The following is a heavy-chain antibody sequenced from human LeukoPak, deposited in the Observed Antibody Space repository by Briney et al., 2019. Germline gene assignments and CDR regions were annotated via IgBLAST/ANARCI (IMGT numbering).Heavy chain of an antibody. Sequence: SETLSLTCTVSGASISDYYWSWIRQPPGKGLEWIGFFSNSGNTNYNPSLKSRVTMSVDTSKNQFSLKLSSVTAADTAVYYCASGSNWGDYWGQGTLVTVSS. CDR3: ASGSNWGDY. CDR1: GASISDYY. V-gene: IGHV4-59*12. J-gene: IGHJ4*02. D-gene: IGHD7-27*01. CDR2: FSNSGNT.